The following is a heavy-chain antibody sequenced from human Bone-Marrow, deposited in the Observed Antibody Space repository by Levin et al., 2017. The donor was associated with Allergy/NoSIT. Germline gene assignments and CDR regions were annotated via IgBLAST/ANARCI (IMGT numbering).Heavy chain of an antibody. V-gene: IGHV3-9*01. J-gene: IGHJ3*01. CDR1: KFMFDDYG. Sequence: GGSLRLSCATSKFMFDDYGMYWVRQAPGKGLEWVSGISWNSGKTHYADSVKGRFVISRDNAKNSLYLQMNSLRTEDTALYYCVKSLNTMSIHDGFDFWGQGTMVTVSA. CDR2: ISWNSGKT. CDR3: VKSLNTMSIHDGFDF. D-gene: IGHD3-3*02.